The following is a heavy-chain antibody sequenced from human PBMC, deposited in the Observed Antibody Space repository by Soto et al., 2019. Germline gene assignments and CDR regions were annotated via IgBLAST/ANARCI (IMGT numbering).Heavy chain of an antibody. V-gene: IGHV4-38-2*02. CDR3: ARDPQHDILTGGNWFDP. CDR1: GYSISSGYY. CDR2: IYHSGST. Sequence: PSETLSLTCAVSGYSISSGYYWGWIRQPPGKGLEWIGSIYHSGSTYYNPSLKSRVTISVDTSKNQFSLKLSSVAAADTAVYYCARDPQHDILTGGNWFDPWGQGTLVTSPQ. J-gene: IGHJ5*02. D-gene: IGHD3-9*01.